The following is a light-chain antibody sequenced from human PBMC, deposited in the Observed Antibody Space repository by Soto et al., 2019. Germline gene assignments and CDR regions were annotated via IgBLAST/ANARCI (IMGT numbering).Light chain of an antibody. CDR2: DVS. Sequence: QSVLTQPASVSGSPGQSITISCAGSNSDVGAYNYVSWYQQHPGKAPKLIIFDVSNRPSGVSDRFSASKSGNTASLTISGLQAEDEADYYCSSFTTSTTLVFGGGTKVT. J-gene: IGLJ3*02. CDR3: SSFTTSTTLV. V-gene: IGLV2-14*03. CDR1: NSDVGAYNY.